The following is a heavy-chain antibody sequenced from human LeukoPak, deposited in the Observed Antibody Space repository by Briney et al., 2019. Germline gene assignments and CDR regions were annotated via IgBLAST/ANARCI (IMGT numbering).Heavy chain of an antibody. CDR2: IIPIFGTA. CDR3: ARVGYYYDSSGYLYE. D-gene: IGHD3-22*01. CDR1: GGTFSSYA. Sequence: ASVKVSCKASGGTFSSYAISWVRQAPGQGLEWMGRIIPIFGTANYAQKFQGRVTITTDESTSTAYMELSSLRSEDTAVYYCARVGYYYDSSGYLYEWGQGTLVTVSS. V-gene: IGHV1-69*05. J-gene: IGHJ4*02.